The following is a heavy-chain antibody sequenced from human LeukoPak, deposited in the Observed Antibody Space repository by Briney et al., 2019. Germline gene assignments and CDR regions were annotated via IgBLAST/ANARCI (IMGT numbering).Heavy chain of an antibody. Sequence: ASVKVSCKASGYTFTSYAMNWVRQAPGQGLEWMGWINTNTGNPTYAQGFTGRFVFSLDTSVSTAYLQISSLKAEDTAVYYCARDSPVEAVAGNRVGNWFDPWGQGTLVTVSS. D-gene: IGHD6-19*01. CDR3: ARDSPVEAVAGNRVGNWFDP. J-gene: IGHJ5*02. CDR2: INTNTGNP. CDR1: GYTFTSYA. V-gene: IGHV7-4-1*02.